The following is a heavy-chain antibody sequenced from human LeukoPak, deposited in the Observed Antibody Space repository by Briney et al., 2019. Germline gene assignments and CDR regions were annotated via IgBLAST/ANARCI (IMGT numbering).Heavy chain of an antibody. CDR3: ARDNWSYDAFDI. Sequence: GGSLRLSCAASGFTFGLYGMHWVRQAPGKGLEWVAVISYDGSNKYYADSVKGRFTISRDNSKNTLYLQMNSLRAEDTAVYYCARDNWSYDAFDIWGQGTMVTVSS. D-gene: IGHD1-26*01. CDR1: GFTFGLYG. V-gene: IGHV3-33*05. CDR2: ISYDGSNK. J-gene: IGHJ3*02.